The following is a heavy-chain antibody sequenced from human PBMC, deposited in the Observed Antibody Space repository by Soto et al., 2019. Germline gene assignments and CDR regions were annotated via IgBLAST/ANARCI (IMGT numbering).Heavy chain of an antibody. J-gene: IGHJ6*02. CDR2: INPKSGGT. V-gene: IGHV1-2*04. D-gene: IGHD2-8*01. CDR3: ARGDSTDCSNGVCSFFYNHDMDV. Sequence: ASVKVFCKASGYSFTDYHIHWVRQAPGQGLEWLGRINPKSGGTSTAQKFQGWVTMTTDTSISTASMELTRLTSDDTAIYYCARGDSTDCSNGVCSFFYNHDMDVWGQGTTVTVS. CDR1: GYSFTDYH.